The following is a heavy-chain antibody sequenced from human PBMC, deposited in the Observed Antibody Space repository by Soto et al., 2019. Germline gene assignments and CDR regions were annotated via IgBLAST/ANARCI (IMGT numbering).Heavy chain of an antibody. CDR3: ARQEDTMIVVVITTGWFDP. CDR2: IYYSGST. D-gene: IGHD3-22*01. CDR1: GGSISSYY. Sequence: PSETLSLTCTVSGGSISSYYWSWIRQPPGKGLEWIGSIYYSGSTYYNPSLKSRVTISVDTSKNQFSLKLSSVTAADTAVYYCARQEDTMIVVVITTGWFDPWGQGTLVTVSS. J-gene: IGHJ5*02. V-gene: IGHV4-59*05.